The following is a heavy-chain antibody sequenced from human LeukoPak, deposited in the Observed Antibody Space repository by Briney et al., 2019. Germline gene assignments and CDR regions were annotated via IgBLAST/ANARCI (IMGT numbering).Heavy chain of an antibody. J-gene: IGHJ1*01. CDR2: IYYSGST. Sequence: PSETLSLTCTVSGGSISSHYWSWIRQPPGKGLEWIGYIYYSGSTNYNPSLKSRVTISVDTSKNQFSLKLSSVTAADTAVYYCARDAGNYYDSSGYYPEYFQHWGQGTLVTVSS. V-gene: IGHV4-59*11. CDR1: GGSISSHY. D-gene: IGHD3-22*01. CDR3: ARDAGNYYDSSGYYPEYFQH.